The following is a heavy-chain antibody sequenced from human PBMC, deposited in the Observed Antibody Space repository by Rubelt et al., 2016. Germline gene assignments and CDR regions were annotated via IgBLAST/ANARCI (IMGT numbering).Heavy chain of an antibody. CDR1: GFTFSSYA. J-gene: IGHJ6*02. D-gene: IGHD6-13*01. CDR3: ARGIIAPTGDTFHYYGMDV. Sequence: EVQLLESGGGLVQPGGSLSLSCAASGFTFSSYAMSWVRQAPGKGLEWVSAISGSGGSTYYADSVKGRFTISRDNSKNTRYLQMNSLRAGETAVYYCARGIIAPTGDTFHYYGMDVWGQGTTVTVSS. CDR2: ISGSGGST. V-gene: IGHV3-23*01.